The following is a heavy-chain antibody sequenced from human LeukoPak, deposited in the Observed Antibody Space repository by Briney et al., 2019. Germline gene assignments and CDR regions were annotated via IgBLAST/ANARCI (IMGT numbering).Heavy chain of an antibody. V-gene: IGHV3-48*01. CDR3: ARDGSNYGDYVFDY. Sequence: GGSLRLSCAASGFTFSDYSMNWVHQAPGKGLEWVSYISSSSNTIYYADSVKGRFTISRDNAKNSLYLQMNSLRAEDTAVYYCARDGSNYGDYVFDYWGQGTLVTVSS. D-gene: IGHD4-17*01. CDR2: ISSSSNTI. J-gene: IGHJ4*02. CDR1: GFTFSDYS.